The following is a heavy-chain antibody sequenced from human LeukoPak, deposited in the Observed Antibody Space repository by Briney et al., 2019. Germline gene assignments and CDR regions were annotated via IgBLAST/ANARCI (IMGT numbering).Heavy chain of an antibody. CDR1: GFTFGNYA. CDR3: AKAVTVASFDY. CDR2: ISGGGVST. Sequence: PGGSLRLSCAASGFTFGNYAMSWVRRAPGKGLEWVSAISGGGVSTYYAASVKGRFTISRDNSKNTLYLQMNSLRAEDTAVYYCAKAVTVASFDYWGQGTLVTVSS. J-gene: IGHJ4*02. D-gene: IGHD4-17*01. V-gene: IGHV3-23*01.